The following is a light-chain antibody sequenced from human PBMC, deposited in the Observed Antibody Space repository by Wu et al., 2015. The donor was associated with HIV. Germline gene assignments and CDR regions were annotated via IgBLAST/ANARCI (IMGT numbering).Light chain of an antibody. CDR1: QGIRSS. V-gene: IGKV1-9*01. J-gene: IGKJ2*03. CDR2: SAS. CDR3: QQSHSTPLYS. Sequence: DIQLTQSPSFLSASIGDRVTISCRASQGIRSSLAWYQQRSGQVPKLLIFSASTLQHGVPSRFSGGGSGTEFTLTINSLQPEDFATYYCQQSHSTPLYSFGQGTKLEIK.